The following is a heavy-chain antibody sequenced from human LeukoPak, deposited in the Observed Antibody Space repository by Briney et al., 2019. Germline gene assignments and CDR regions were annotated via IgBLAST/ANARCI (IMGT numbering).Heavy chain of an antibody. V-gene: IGHV3-33*08. CDR2: IWYDGSNK. CDR1: GFTFSSYW. Sequence: GGSLRLSCAASGFTFSSYWMHWVRQAPGKGLERVAVIWYDGSNKYYADSVKGRFTISRDNSKNTLYLQMNSLRAEDTAVYYCAREGEMATSDYWGQGTLVTVSS. D-gene: IGHD5-24*01. CDR3: AREGEMATSDY. J-gene: IGHJ4*02.